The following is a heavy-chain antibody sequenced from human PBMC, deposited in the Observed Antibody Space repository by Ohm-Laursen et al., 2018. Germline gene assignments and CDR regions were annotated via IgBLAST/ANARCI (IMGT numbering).Heavy chain of an antibody. CDR2: IWYDGSNE. Sequence: SLRLSCAASGFTFSTYGMHWVRQAPGKGLEWVAVIWYDGSNEYYADSVKGRFTISRDNSKNTLYLQMNSLRAEDTAVYYCAKRLYSSGWYYFDYWGQGTLVTVSS. CDR1: GFTFSTYG. CDR3: AKRLYSSGWYYFDY. V-gene: IGHV3-33*06. J-gene: IGHJ4*02. D-gene: IGHD6-19*01.